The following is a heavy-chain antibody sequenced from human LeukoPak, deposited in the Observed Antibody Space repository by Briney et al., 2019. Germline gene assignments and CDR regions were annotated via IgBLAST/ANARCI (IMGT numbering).Heavy chain of an antibody. CDR1: GFTFSSYA. CDR3: ARDDLIVLMVYAHSFDY. V-gene: IGHV3-23*01. CDR2: ISGSGGST. Sequence: GGSLRLSCAASGFTFSSYAMSWVRQAPGKGLEWVSAISGSGGSTYYADSVKGRFTISRDNSKNTLYLQVNSLRAEDTAVYYCARDDLIVLMVYAHSFDYWGQGTLVTVSS. J-gene: IGHJ4*02. D-gene: IGHD2-8*01.